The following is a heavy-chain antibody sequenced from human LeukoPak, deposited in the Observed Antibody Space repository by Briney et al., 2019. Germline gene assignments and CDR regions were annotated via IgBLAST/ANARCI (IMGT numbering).Heavy chain of an antibody. D-gene: IGHD4-17*01. CDR1: GGSISSGSYY. CDR3: ARGQLRTTDY. V-gene: IGHV4-39*07. J-gene: IGHJ4*02. CDR2: IYHSGST. Sequence: SETLSLTCTVSGGSISSGSYYWGWIRQPPGKGLEWIGSIYHSGSTYYNPSLKSRVTISVDTSKNQFSLKLSSVTAADTAVYYCARGQLRTTDYWGQGTLVTVSS.